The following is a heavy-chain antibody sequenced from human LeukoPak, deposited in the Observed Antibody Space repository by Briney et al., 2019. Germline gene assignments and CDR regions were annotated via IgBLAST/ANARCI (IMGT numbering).Heavy chain of an antibody. CDR3: AVGWGRLDRGWYYYYYYMDV. Sequence: GASVKVSCKASGYTFSGYYMHWVRQAPGQGLEWMGWINPNSGDTEYLQKFQDRVTMTWDMSISTAYMELSRLRSDDTAVYYCAVGWGRLDRGWYYYYYYMDVWGKGTTVTVSS. J-gene: IGHJ6*03. CDR1: GYTFSGYY. D-gene: IGHD3/OR15-3a*01. CDR2: INPNSGDT. V-gene: IGHV1-2*02.